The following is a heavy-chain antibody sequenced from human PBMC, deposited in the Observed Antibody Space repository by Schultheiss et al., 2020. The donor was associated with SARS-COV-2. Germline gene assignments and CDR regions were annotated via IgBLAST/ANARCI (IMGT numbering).Heavy chain of an antibody. D-gene: IGHD3-10*01. Sequence: GSLRLSCAASGFTFSTYAMIWVRQAPGKGLEWLAYISTSSTTIYYADSVKGRFTISRDNAKKSLYLQMNSLRAEDTAVYYCARAEVYGSGLSDYWGQGTLVTVSS. CDR2: ISTSSTTI. V-gene: IGHV3-48*01. CDR1: GFTFSTYA. CDR3: ARAEVYGSGLSDY. J-gene: IGHJ4*02.